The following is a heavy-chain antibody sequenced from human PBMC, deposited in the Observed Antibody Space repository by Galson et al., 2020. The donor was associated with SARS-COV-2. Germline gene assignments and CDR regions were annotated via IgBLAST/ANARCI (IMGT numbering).Heavy chain of an antibody. CDR3: ARGIAVAGTTNKTYSYYGMDV. D-gene: IGHD6-19*01. J-gene: IGHJ6*02. CDR1: GGSFSGYY. CDR2: INHSGST. V-gene: IGHV4-34*01. Sequence: SETLSLTCAVYGGSFSGYYWSWIRQPPGKGLEWIGEINHSGSTNYNPSLKSRVTISVDTSKNQFSLKLSSVTAADTAVYYCARGIAVAGTTNKTYSYYGMDVWGQGTTVAVS.